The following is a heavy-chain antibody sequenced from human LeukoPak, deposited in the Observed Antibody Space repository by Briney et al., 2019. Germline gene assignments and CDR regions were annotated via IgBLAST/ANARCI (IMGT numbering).Heavy chain of an antibody. D-gene: IGHD5-24*01. CDR2: LSRSGSTI. Sequence: GGSLRLSCAASGFTFSDYYMSWIRQAPGKGLEWVSYLSRSGSTIKYADSVKGRFTISRDNAKNSLYLQMNSLRAEDTAVYYCARTTIPYYFDYWGQGTLVTVSS. CDR1: GFTFSDYY. J-gene: IGHJ4*02. V-gene: IGHV3-11*04. CDR3: ARTTIPYYFDY.